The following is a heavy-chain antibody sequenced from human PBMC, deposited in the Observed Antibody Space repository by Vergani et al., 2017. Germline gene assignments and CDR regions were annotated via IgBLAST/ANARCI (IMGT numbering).Heavy chain of an antibody. CDR1: SGSISSSSYY. CDR2: IYYSGST. J-gene: IGHJ4*02. D-gene: IGHD6-13*01. Sequence: QLQLQESGPGLVKPSETLSLTCTVSSGSISSSSYYWGWIRQPPGKGLEWIGSIYYSGSTYYNPSLKSRVTISVDTSKNQFSLKLSSVTAADTALYYCARHVPGYTAAGIAFDYWGQGTLVTVSS. V-gene: IGHV4-39*01. CDR3: ARHVPGYTAAGIAFDY.